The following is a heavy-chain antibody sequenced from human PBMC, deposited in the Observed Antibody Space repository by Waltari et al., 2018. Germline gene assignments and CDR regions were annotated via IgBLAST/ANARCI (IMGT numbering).Heavy chain of an antibody. V-gene: IGHV5-10-1*03. CDR2: IDPSDSYT. D-gene: IGHD4-4*01. J-gene: IGHJ4*02. CDR3: ARQTAYSFPDYSSPFDY. Sequence: EVQLVQSGAEVKKPGESLRISCKGSGYTFTSNWISWVRQMPGKGLEWMGVIDPSDSYTNYRPSFQGHVTISADKSISTAYLQWSSLKASDTAMYYCARQTAYSFPDYSSPFDYWGQGTLVTVSS. CDR1: GYTFTSNW.